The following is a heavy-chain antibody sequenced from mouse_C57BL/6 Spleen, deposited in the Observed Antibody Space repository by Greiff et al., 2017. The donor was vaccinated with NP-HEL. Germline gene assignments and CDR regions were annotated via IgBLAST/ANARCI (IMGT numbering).Heavy chain of an antibody. V-gene: IGHV1-82*01. J-gene: IGHJ2*01. CDR3: AREGGNFYYFDY. CDR2: IYPGDGDT. CDR1: GYAFSSSW. Sequence: QVQLKESGPELVKPGASVKISCKASGYAFSSSWMNWVKQRPGKGLEWIGRIYPGDGDTNYNGKFKGKATLTAEKSSSTAYLQLSSLTSEDSAVYFCAREGGNFYYFDYWGQGTTLTVSS. D-gene: IGHD2-1*01.